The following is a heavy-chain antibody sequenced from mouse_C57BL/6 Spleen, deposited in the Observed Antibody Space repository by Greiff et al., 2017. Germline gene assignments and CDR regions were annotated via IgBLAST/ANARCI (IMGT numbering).Heavy chain of an antibody. D-gene: IGHD1-2*01. Sequence: EVKLMESGGGLVQPGGSMKLSCAASGFTFSDAWMDWVRQSPEKGLEWVAEIRNKANNHATYYAESVKGRFTISRDDSKSMVYLQMTSLRAEDTGIYYCTASTAGYWYFDVWGTGTTVTVSS. J-gene: IGHJ1*03. V-gene: IGHV6-6*01. CDR3: TASTAGYWYFDV. CDR1: GFTFSDAW. CDR2: IRNKANNHAT.